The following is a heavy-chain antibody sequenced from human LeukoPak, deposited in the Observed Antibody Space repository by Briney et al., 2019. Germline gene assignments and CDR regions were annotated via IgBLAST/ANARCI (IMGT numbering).Heavy chain of an antibody. CDR2: INHSGST. CDR3: ARHALLWFGPKKRYYFDY. V-gene: IGHV4-34*01. J-gene: IGHJ4*02. D-gene: IGHD3-10*01. CDR1: GGSFSGYY. Sequence: SETLSLTCAVYGGSFSGYYWSWIRQPPGKGLEWIGEINHSGSTNYNPCLKSRVTISVDTSKNQFSLKLSSVTAADTAVYYCARHALLWFGPKKRYYFDYWGQGTLVTVSS.